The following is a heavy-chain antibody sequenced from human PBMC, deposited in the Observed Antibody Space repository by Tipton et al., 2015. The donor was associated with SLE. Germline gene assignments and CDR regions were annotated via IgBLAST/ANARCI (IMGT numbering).Heavy chain of an antibody. CDR3: ARGRGGGPTPDAFDI. CDR2: INHSGST. V-gene: IGHV4-34*01. Sequence: GLVKPSETLSLTCAVYGGSFSGYYWSWIRQPPGKGLEWIGEINHSGSTNYNPSLKSRVTISLDTFKNQFSLKLSSVTAADTAVYYCARGRGGGPTPDAFDIWGQGTMVTVSS. CDR1: GGSFSGYY. J-gene: IGHJ3*02. D-gene: IGHD3-10*01.